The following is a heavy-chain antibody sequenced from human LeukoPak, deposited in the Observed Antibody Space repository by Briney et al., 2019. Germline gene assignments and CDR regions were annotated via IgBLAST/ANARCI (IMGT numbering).Heavy chain of an antibody. CDR3: ARDSDRNAFDI. CDR1: GYTFTGYY. J-gene: IGHJ3*02. V-gene: IGHV1-2*04. CDR2: INPNSGGA. Sequence: GASVKVSCKASGYTFTGYYMHWVRQAPGQGLEWMGWINPNSGGANYAQKFQGWVTMTRDTSISTAYMELSRLRSDDTAVYYCARDSDRNAFDIWGQGTMVTVSS.